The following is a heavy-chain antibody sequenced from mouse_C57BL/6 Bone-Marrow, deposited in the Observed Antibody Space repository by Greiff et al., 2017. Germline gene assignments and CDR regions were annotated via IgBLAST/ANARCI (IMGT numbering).Heavy chain of an antibody. V-gene: IGHV1-82*01. Sequence: VQLVESGPELVKPGASVKISCKASGYAFTSSWMNWVKQRPGQGLEWIGRIYPGDGGTNYNGKFKGKATLTADKSSSTAYMQLSSLTSEDSAVYVCASSYCYSWCGFAYGGRGTLVTVTA. D-gene: IGHD1-1*01. CDR2: IYPGDGGT. CDR3: ASSYCYSWCGFAY. J-gene: IGHJ3*01. CDR1: GYAFTSSW.